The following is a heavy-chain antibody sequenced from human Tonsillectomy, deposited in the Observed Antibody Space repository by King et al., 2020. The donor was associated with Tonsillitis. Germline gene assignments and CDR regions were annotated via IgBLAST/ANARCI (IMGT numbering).Heavy chain of an antibody. J-gene: IGHJ4*02. CDR1: GYTFTGYY. CDR2: IKPNSGGT. V-gene: IGHV1-2*02. Sequence: VQLVQSGAEVKKPGASVKVSCKASGYTFTGYYMHWVRQAPGQGLEWLGWIKPNSGGTNYAQKFQGRVTMTRDTSISTAYMELSRLGSDDTAVYYCARDSELWFGENDYWGQGTLVTVSS. CDR3: ARDSELWFGENDY. D-gene: IGHD3-10*01.